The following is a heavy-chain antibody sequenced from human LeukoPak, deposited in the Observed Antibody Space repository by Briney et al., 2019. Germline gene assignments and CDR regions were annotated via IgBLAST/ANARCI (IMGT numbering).Heavy chain of an antibody. CDR1: GGSISSGSYY. J-gene: IGHJ3*02. CDR3: AGPRLRFLEWYAFDI. CDR2: IYTSGST. V-gene: IGHV4-61*02. Sequence: SETLSLTCTVSGGSISSGSYYWSWIRQPAGKGLEWIGRIYTSGSTNYNPSLKSRVTMSVDTSKNQFSLKLSSVTAADTAVYYCAGPRLRFLEWYAFDIWGQGTMVTVSS. D-gene: IGHD3-3*01.